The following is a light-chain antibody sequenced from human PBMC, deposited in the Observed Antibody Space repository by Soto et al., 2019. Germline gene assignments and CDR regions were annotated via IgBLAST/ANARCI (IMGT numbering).Light chain of an antibody. J-gene: IGKJ1*01. CDR1: QTIGNW. CDR2: NAS. Sequence: IQMTQCPSTLPASVGDRVTITCRASQTIGNWLAWYQQKPGKVPKLLIYNASTLESGAPSRFSGSGSGTEFTLTISSLQPDDFATYYCQQCNLYWTFGQGTKVEIK. CDR3: QQCNLYWT. V-gene: IGKV1-5*03.